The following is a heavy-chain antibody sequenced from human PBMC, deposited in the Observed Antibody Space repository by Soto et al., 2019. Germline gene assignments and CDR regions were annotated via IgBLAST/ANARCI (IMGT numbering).Heavy chain of an antibody. J-gene: IGHJ3*02. CDR3: AREGLYSGYDSRAFDI. V-gene: IGHV1-18*01. CDR2: ISAYNGNT. D-gene: IGHD5-12*01. Sequence: ASVKVSCKASGYTFTSYGISWVRQAPGQGLEWMGWISAYNGNTNYAQKLQGRVTMTTDTSTSTAYMELRSLRSDDTAVYYCAREGLYSGYDSRAFDIWGQGTMVTVSS. CDR1: GYTFTSYG.